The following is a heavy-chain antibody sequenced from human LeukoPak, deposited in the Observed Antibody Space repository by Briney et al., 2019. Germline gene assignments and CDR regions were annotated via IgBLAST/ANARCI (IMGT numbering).Heavy chain of an antibody. J-gene: IGHJ4*02. D-gene: IGHD2-2*01. CDR3: AREGTSGDFDY. CDR2: VYYSGST. Sequence: KPSETLSLTCTVSGGAISSYYWSWIRQPPGKGLEWIGYVYYSGSTNYNPSLKSRVTISVDTSKNQFSLKLNSVTAADTAVYYCAREGTSGDFDYWGQGTLVTVSS. CDR1: GGAISSYY. V-gene: IGHV4-59*01.